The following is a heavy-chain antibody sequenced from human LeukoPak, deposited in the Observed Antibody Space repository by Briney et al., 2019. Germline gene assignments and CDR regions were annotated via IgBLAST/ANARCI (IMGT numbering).Heavy chain of an antibody. Sequence: GGSLRLSCAASGFTFISYAMHWVRQAPGKGLEWVAFIRYDGNNKYYADSVKGRFTISRDNSKNTLYLQMNDLRPEDTAKYYCAKRNTMIRGGPCFDHWGQGLLVTVSS. CDR1: GFTFISYA. D-gene: IGHD3-10*01. CDR2: IRYDGNNK. J-gene: IGHJ4*02. CDR3: AKRNTMIRGGPCFDH. V-gene: IGHV3-30*02.